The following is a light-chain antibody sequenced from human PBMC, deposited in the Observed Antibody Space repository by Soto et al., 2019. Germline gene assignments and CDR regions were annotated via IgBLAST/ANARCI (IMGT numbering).Light chain of an antibody. CDR1: SSDVGGYNY. V-gene: IGLV2-14*01. J-gene: IGLJ1*01. CDR2: EVS. Sequence: QSALTQPASVSGSPGQSITISCTGTSSDVGGYNYVSWYQQHPGKAPKLMIYEVSNRPSGVSNRFSGSKSGNTASLTISGXQXXXXADYYCSSYTSSSTLVFGTGTKLTV. CDR3: SSYTSSSTLV.